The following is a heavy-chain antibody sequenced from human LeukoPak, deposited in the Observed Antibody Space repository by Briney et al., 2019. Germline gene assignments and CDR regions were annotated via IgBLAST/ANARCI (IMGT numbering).Heavy chain of an antibody. CDR2: IWYDGSNK. D-gene: IGHD2-21*01. CDR3: AREDSPGFDY. V-gene: IGHV3-33*08. CDR1: GFTFSSYA. J-gene: IGHJ4*02. Sequence: PGRSLRLSCAASGFTFSSYAMHWVRQAPGKGLEWVAVIWYDGSNKYYADSVKGRFTISRDNSKNTLYLQMNSLRAGDTAVYYCAREDSPGFDYWGQGTLVTVSS.